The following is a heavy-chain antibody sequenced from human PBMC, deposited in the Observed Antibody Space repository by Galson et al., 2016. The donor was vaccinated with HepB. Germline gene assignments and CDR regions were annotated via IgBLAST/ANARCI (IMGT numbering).Heavy chain of an antibody. CDR1: GGSLGGYY. D-gene: IGHD3-3*01. V-gene: IGHV4-34*01. Sequence: SETLSLTCTVHGGSLGGYYWSWIRQPPGKGLEWIGEINHSGGTSYNPSLKGRVTISIDTSKNQFSLKVSSVTAADTAVYLCARDLWSGGPEGYWGQGTLVSVSS. CDR2: INHSGGT. J-gene: IGHJ4*02. CDR3: ARDLWSGGPEGY.